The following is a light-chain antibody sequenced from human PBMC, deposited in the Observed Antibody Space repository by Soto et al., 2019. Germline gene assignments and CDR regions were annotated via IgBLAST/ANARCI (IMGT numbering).Light chain of an antibody. Sequence: QSVLTQPASVSGSPGQSITISCTGTSSDVGGYNYVSWYQQHPGKAPKLMIYDVSNRPSGVSNRFSGSKSGNTASLTISGLQAEDDADYYCSSYTSSSTRVFVTGTKVTVL. V-gene: IGLV2-14*01. CDR3: SSYTSSSTRV. CDR2: DVS. CDR1: SSDVGGYNY. J-gene: IGLJ1*01.